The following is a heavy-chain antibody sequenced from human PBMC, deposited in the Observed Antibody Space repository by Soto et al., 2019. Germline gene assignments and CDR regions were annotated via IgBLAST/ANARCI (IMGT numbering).Heavy chain of an antibody. CDR2: TYYSGST. J-gene: IGHJ6*04. CDR3: ARVGGPVDV. V-gene: IGHV4-59*08. Sequence: LSLTCTVSGVSISSYYWSWIRQPPGKGLEWIGYTYYSGSTNYNPSLKSRVTISVDTSKNQFSLKLSSVTAADTAVYYCARVGGPVDVWGKGTTVTVSS. CDR1: GVSISSYY.